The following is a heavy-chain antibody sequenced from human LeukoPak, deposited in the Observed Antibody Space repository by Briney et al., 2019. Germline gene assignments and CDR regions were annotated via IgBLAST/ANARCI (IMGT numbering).Heavy chain of an antibody. J-gene: IGHJ4*02. D-gene: IGHD6-13*01. CDR3: AREGSSSWSED. CDR2: IIPILGIA. CDR1: GGTFSSYA. Sequence: ASVKVSCKASGGTFSSYAISWVRQAPGQGLEWMGRIIPILGIANYAQKFQGRVTMTRDTSTSTVYMELSSLTSEDTAVYFCAREGSSSWSEDWGQGTLVTVSS. V-gene: IGHV1-69*04.